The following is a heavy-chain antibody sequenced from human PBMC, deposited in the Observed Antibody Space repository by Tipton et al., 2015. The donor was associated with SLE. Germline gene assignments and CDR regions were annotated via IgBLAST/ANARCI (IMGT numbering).Heavy chain of an antibody. D-gene: IGHD2-2*01. V-gene: IGHV4-59*08. J-gene: IGHJ5*02. CDR3: ARQRGVPTAGALNWFNP. CDR2: IYSSGSA. Sequence: TLSLTCTVSGVSISGYYWTWIRLPPGRGLEWIGYIYSSGSAYYNPSLKSRVTMSVDTSKNQFSLKLSSLTAADTAVYFCARQRGVPTAGALNWFNPWGQGTLVTVSS. CDR1: GVSISGYY.